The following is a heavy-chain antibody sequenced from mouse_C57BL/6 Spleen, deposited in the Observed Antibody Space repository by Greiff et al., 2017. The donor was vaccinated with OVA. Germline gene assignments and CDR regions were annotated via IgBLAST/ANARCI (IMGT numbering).Heavy chain of an antibody. CDR1: GYTFTSYW. Sequence: QVQLQQPGTELVKPGASVKLSCKASGYTFTSYWMHWVKQRPGQGLEWIGNINPSNGGTNYNEKFKSKATLTVDKSSSTAYMQLSSLTSEDSAVYYCARRGTFYYDYDGVFAYWGQGTLVTVSA. J-gene: IGHJ3*01. D-gene: IGHD2-4*01. CDR2: INPSNGGT. V-gene: IGHV1-53*01. CDR3: ARRGTFYYDYDGVFAY.